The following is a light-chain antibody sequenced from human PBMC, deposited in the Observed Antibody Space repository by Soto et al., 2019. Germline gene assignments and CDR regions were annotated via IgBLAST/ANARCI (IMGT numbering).Light chain of an antibody. CDR2: GAS. CDR1: QNVVTN. Sequence: EIVVTQSPAILSVSPGERVTLSCRASQNVVTNLAWYQQRLGQAPRLLIYGASARATGVPARFSGSGSGTEFFLNISSLQSEDFAVYYCQHYNNWLGTFGGGTKVEIK. CDR3: QHYNNWLGT. V-gene: IGKV3-15*01. J-gene: IGKJ4*01.